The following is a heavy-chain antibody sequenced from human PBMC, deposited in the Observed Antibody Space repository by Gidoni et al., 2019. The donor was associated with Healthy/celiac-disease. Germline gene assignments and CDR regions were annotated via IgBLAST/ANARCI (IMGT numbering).Heavy chain of an antibody. J-gene: IGHJ4*02. CDR1: GFTFSRYG. D-gene: IGHD5-12*01. V-gene: IGHV3-30*03. CDR3: ARDFYKGLRLSSLDY. Sequence: QVQLVESGGGVVQPGRSLRLSCAASGFTFSRYGMHWVRQAPGKGLEWVAVISYDGSNKYYADSVKGRFTISRDNSKNTLYLQMNSLRAEDTAVYYCARDFYKGLRLSSLDYWGQGTLVTVSS. CDR2: ISYDGSNK.